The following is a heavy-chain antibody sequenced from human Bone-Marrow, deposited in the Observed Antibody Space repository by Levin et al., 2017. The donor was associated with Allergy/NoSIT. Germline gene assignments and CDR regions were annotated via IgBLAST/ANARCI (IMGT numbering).Heavy chain of an antibody. D-gene: IGHD4-11*01. CDR1: GYSFTSYW. CDR3: ARHRSNYGDYYYYMDG. Sequence: GGSLRLSCKGSGYSFTSYWIGWVRQMPGKGLEWMGIIYPGDSDTKYSPSFQGQVTISADKSISTAYLQWSSLKASDTAMYYCARHRSNYGDYYYYMDGWGIGTTVTVSS. V-gene: IGHV5-51*01. CDR2: IYPGDSDT. J-gene: IGHJ6*03.